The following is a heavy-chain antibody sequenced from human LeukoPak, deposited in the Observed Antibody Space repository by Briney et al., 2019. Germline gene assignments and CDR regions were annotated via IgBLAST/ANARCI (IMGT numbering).Heavy chain of an antibody. Sequence: GGSLRLSCAASGFTFSSCAMSGVRQSPGKGLEWVSAISGSGGGTYYADSVKGRFTISRDNSKNTLYLQMSSLRGGDTAIYYCAKVPSGWYYLDYWGQGTLVTVSS. CDR1: GFTFSSCA. D-gene: IGHD6-19*01. V-gene: IGHV3-23*01. J-gene: IGHJ4*02. CDR3: AKVPSGWYYLDY. CDR2: ISGSGGGT.